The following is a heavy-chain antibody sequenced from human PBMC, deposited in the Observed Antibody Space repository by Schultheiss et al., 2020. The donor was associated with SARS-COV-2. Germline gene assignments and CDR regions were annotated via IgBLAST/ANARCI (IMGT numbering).Heavy chain of an antibody. V-gene: IGHV4-38-2*01. CDR1: GFTVSSNY. J-gene: IGHJ4*02. Sequence: GSLRLSCAASGFTVSSNYMSWVRQAPGKGLEWIGSIYQSGSTFYNSSLKSRVTISVDTSKNQLSVKLSSVTAADTAVYYCARSRGDHYDSSGRYDYWGQGHLVTVSS. CDR2: IYQSGST. D-gene: IGHD3-22*01. CDR3: ARSRGDHYDSSGRYDY.